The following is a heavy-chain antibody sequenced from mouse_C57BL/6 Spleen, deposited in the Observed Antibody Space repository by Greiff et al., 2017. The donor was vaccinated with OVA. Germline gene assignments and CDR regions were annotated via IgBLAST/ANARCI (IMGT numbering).Heavy chain of an antibody. CDR3: ASQLRLRRAWFAY. CDR2: IDPSDSET. D-gene: IGHD3-2*02. J-gene: IGHJ3*01. V-gene: IGHV1-52*01. Sequence: QVQLQQPGAELVRPGSSVKLSCKASGYTFTSYWMHWVKQRPIQGLEWIGNIDPSDSETHYNQKFKDKATLTVDKSSSTAYMQLSSLTSEDSAVYYCASQLRLRRAWFAYWGQGTLVTVSA. CDR1: GYTFTSYW.